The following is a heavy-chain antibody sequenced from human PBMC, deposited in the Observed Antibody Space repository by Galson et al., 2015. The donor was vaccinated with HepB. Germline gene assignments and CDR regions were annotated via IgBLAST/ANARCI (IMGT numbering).Heavy chain of an antibody. CDR1: GFTFSSYW. D-gene: IGHD5-18*01. V-gene: IGHV3-74*01. CDR3: ARTSAMVIHGMDV. CDR2: IISDGSST. Sequence: SLRLSCAASGFTFSSYWMHWVRHAPGKGLVWVSRIISDGSSTSYADSVKGRFTISRDNAKNTLYLQMNSLRAEDTAVYYCARTSAMVIHGMDVWGQGTTVTVSS. J-gene: IGHJ6*02.